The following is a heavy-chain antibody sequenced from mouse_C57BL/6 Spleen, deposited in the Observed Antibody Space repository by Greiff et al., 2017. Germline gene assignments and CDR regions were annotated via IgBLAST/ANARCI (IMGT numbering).Heavy chain of an antibody. CDR1: GFTFSDYY. CDR2: INYDGSST. Sequence: EVQLQESEGGLVQPGSSMKLSCTASGFTFSDYYMAWVRQVPEKGLEWVANINYDGSSTYYLDSLKSRFIISRDNAKNILYLQMSSLKSEDTATYYCARNYGSSYIFDYWGQGTTLTVSS. V-gene: IGHV5-16*01. D-gene: IGHD1-1*01. J-gene: IGHJ2*01. CDR3: ARNYGSSYIFDY.